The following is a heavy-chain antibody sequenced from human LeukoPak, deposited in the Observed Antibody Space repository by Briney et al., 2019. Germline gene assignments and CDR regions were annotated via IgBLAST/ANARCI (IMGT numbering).Heavy chain of an antibody. D-gene: IGHD3-10*01. CDR3: ARERPGYYGSGSYSDY. CDR1: GGSISSGGYY. CDR2: IYYSGST. Sequence: SETLSLTCAVSGGSISSGGYYWSWIRQHPGKGLEWIGYIYYSGSTYYNPSLKSRVTISVDTSKNQLSLKLSSVTAADTAVYYCARERPGYYGSGSYSDYWGQGTLVTVSS. V-gene: IGHV4-31*11. J-gene: IGHJ4*02.